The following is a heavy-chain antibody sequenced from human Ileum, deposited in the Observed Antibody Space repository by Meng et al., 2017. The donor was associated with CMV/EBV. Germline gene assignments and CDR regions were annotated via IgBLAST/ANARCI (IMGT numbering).Heavy chain of an antibody. CDR1: GYTFTDYY. V-gene: IGHV5-51*01. Sequence: SCKASGYTFTDYYIHRVRQAPGRGLDWMGIIYTGDPDTRYNPSFQGQVTMLVDKSISTAYLEWSSLKDSDTARYYCASSGWRPEYFQHWGQGSLVTVSS. CDR3: ASSGWRPEYFQH. D-gene: IGHD6-19*01. J-gene: IGHJ1*01. CDR2: IYTGDPDT.